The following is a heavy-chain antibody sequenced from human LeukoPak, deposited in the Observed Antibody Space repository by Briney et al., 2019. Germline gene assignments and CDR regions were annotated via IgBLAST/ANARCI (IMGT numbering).Heavy chain of an antibody. Sequence: GGSLRLSCAASGFTFSSYSMNWVRQAPGKGLEWVSYISSSSSTIYYADSVKGRFTISRDNAKNSLYLQMNSLGAEDTAVYYCARDWSYYYGSGSYQRVGFDYWGQGTLVTVSS. CDR1: GFTFSSYS. J-gene: IGHJ4*02. V-gene: IGHV3-48*01. CDR2: ISSSSSTI. D-gene: IGHD3-10*01. CDR3: ARDWSYYYGSGSYQRVGFDY.